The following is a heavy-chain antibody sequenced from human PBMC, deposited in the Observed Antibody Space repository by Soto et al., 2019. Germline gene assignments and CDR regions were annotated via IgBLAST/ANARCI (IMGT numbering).Heavy chain of an antibody. J-gene: IGHJ4*02. Sequence: QVQLQESGPGLLKPSETLSLTCTVSGDSVSSGSHYWSWIRQPPGKGLEWIGYIYYNGRTNYNPSPKSRVTISVDTSKNLFSLKLSAVTTADTAVYWCAREGVTTIDYWGQGTLVTVSS. CDR1: GDSVSSGSHY. D-gene: IGHD1-1*01. V-gene: IGHV4-61*01. CDR2: IYYNGRT. CDR3: AREGVTTIDY.